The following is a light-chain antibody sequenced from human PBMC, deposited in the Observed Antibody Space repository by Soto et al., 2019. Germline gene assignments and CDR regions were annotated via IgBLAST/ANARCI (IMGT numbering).Light chain of an antibody. CDR3: QQRSDWPST. CDR2: DAS. J-gene: IGKJ4*01. CDR1: QSVSSY. V-gene: IGKV3-11*01. Sequence: EIVLTQSPATLSLSPGDRATLSCRASQSVSSYLAWYQQKPGQAPRLLIYDASNRAAGIPARFSGSGSGTDFTLTITSLEPEDFAVYYCQQRSDWPSTCGGGTKVDIK.